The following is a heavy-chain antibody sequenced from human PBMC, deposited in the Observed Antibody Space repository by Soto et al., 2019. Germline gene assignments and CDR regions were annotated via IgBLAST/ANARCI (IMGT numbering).Heavy chain of an antibody. J-gene: IGHJ5*02. CDR3: ARPVGSTYLPENWFDP. CDR2: IYYSGST. D-gene: IGHD3-16*01. Sequence: QLQLQESGPGLVKPSETLSLTCIVSGGSISSSSFYWGWIRQPPGKGLEWIGSIYYSGSTYYNPSPQSRVTISRDTSNNRSPLKLISVTAADTAVYYWARPVGSTYLPENWFDPWGQGTLVTVSS. V-gene: IGHV4-39*01. CDR1: GGSISSSSFY.